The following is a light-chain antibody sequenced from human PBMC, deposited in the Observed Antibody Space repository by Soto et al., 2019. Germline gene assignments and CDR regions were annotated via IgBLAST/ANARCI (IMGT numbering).Light chain of an antibody. Sequence: EIVLTQSPATLSLSPGERATLSCRASQSVSSYLAWYQQKPGQAPRLLIYDASNRATGIPARFSGSGSGTDFTLTISSLEPDDFAVYYCQQRTNWLFGGGTKVEI. CDR3: QQRTNWL. CDR1: QSVSSY. J-gene: IGKJ4*01. CDR2: DAS. V-gene: IGKV3-11*01.